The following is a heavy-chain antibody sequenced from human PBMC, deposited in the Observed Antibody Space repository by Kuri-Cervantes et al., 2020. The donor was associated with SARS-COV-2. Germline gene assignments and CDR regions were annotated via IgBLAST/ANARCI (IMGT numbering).Heavy chain of an antibody. J-gene: IGHJ6*03. CDR1: GGTFSSYA. V-gene: IGHV1-69*05. CDR3: ARGYQLPLNYYYYYYMDV. D-gene: IGHD2-2*01. CDR2: IIPIFGTA. Sequence: SVKVSCKASGGTFSSYAISWVRQAPGQGLEWMGGIIPIFGTANYAQKFQGRVTITTDESTSTVYMELSSLRSEDTAVYYCARGYQLPLNYYYYYYMDVWGKGTTVTVSS.